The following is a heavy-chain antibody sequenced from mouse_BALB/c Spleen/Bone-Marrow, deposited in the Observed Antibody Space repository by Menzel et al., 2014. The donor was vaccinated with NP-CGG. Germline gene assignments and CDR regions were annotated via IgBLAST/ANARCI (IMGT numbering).Heavy chain of an antibody. D-gene: IGHD2-14*01. CDR3: ARYGKVRNAMDY. CDR2: ISGYYGDA. Sequence: QVQLQQSGAELVMPGVSVKISCKGSGYTFTDYAIHWVKQSHAKSLEWIGLISGYYGDAIYNQKFKGKATMTVDKSSRTAYIDLARLTSEDPAIYYCARYGKVRNAMDYWGQGTSVTVSS. CDR1: GYTFTDYA. J-gene: IGHJ4*01. V-gene: IGHV1-67*01.